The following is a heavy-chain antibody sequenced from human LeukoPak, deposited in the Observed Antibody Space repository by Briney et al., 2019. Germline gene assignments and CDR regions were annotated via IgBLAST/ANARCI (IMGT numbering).Heavy chain of an antibody. CDR2: ISSRTM. D-gene: IGHD1/OR15-1a*01. CDR3: ARTREQVLLLPHPFDH. CDR1: GFTFSTYS. V-gene: IGHV3-48*04. Sequence: GGSLRLSCTASGFTFSTYSMNWLRQAPGKGPEWLAYISSRTMFYADSVKGRFTISRDNTKNSLYLQMNGLSVEDTALYYCARTREQVLLLPHPFDHWGQGTLVTVSS. J-gene: IGHJ4*02.